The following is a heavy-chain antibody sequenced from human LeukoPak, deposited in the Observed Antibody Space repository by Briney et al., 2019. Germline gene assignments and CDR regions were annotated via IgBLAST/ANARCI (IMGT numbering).Heavy chain of an antibody. J-gene: IGHJ4*02. CDR2: IRYDGSNK. D-gene: IGHD6-13*01. CDR3: ARGRSIAAAGFDY. CDR1: GFTFSSYG. Sequence: GGSLRLSCAASGFTFSSYGMHWVRQAPGKGLEWVAFIRYDGSNKYYADSVKGRFTISRDNSKNTLYLQMNSLRAEDTAVYYCARGRSIAAAGFDYWGQGTLVTVSS. V-gene: IGHV3-30*02.